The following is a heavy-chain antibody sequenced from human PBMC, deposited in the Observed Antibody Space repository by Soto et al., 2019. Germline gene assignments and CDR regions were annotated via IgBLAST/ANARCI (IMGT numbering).Heavy chain of an antibody. CDR2: ISSSSSYI. Sequence: GGSLRLSFAASGFTFNSCASRWVRHAPGKGLEWVSSISSSSSYIYYADSVKGRFTISRDNAKNSLYLQMNSLRAEDTAVYYCARPPNYYDSSGYYGYWGQGTLVTVSS. V-gene: IGHV3-21*01. D-gene: IGHD3-22*01. J-gene: IGHJ4*02. CDR3: ARPPNYYDSSGYYGY. CDR1: GFTFNSCA.